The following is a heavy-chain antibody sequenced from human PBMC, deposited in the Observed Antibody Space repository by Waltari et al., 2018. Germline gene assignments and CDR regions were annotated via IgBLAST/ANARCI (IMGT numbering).Heavy chain of an antibody. V-gene: IGHV4-39*07. D-gene: IGHD3-16*01. CDR3: ARPGIRGSYFDY. CDR2: IYYSGRT. CDR1: GGSISSSSYY. Sequence: QLQLPESGPGLVKPSATLSLPCTVSGGSISSSSYYWGWIRQPPGKGLEWIGSIYYSGRTYYNPSLKSRVTISVDTSKNQFSLKLSAVTAADTAVYYCARPGIRGSYFDYWGQGTLVTVSS. J-gene: IGHJ4*02.